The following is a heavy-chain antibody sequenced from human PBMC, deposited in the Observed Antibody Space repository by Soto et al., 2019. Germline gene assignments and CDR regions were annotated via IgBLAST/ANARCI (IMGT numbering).Heavy chain of an antibody. J-gene: IGHJ5*02. CDR3: ARELTSGYNWFDP. Sequence: PSETLSLTCTVSGGSISSGGYYWSWIRQHPGKGLEWIGYIYYSGSTYYNPSLKSRVTISVDTSKNQFSLKLSSVTAADTAVYYCARELTSGYNWFDPWGQGTLVTVS. V-gene: IGHV4-31*03. D-gene: IGHD4-4*01. CDR2: IYYSGST. CDR1: GGSISSGGYY.